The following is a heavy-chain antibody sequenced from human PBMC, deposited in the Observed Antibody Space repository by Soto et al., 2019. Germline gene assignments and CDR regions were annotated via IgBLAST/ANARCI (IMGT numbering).Heavy chain of an antibody. CDR1: GGSISSYY. J-gene: IGHJ5*02. CDR3: ARDECSGGSCYSGWFDP. V-gene: IGHV4-59*01. Sequence: ETLSLTCTVSGGSISSYYWSWIRQPPGKGLEWIGYIYYSGSTNYNPSLKSRVTISVDTSKNQFSLKLSSVTAADTAVYYCARDECSGGSCYSGWFDPWGQGTLVTVSS. CDR2: IYYSGST. D-gene: IGHD2-15*01.